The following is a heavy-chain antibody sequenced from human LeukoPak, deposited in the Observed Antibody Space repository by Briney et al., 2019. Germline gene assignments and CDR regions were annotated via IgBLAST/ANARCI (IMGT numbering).Heavy chain of an antibody. D-gene: IGHD6-19*01. CDR3: ARGGGSGHSYYYYGMDV. J-gene: IGHJ6*02. Sequence: SETLSRTCTVSGGSISSYYSSWIRQPPGKGLEWSGYIYYSGRTNYNPSLKSRVTISVDTSKNQFSLKLSSVTAADTAVYHCARGGGSGHSYYYYGMDVWGQGTTVTVSS. V-gene: IGHV4-59*01. CDR2: IYYSGRT. CDR1: GGSISSYY.